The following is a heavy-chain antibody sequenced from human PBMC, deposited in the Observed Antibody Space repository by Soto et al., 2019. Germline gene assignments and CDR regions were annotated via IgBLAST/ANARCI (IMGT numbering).Heavy chain of an antibody. CDR2: ISGSGGST. Sequence: GGSLRLSCAASGFTFSSYAMSWVRQAPGKGLEWVSVISGSGGSTYYADSVKGRFTISRDSSKNTVYLQMSSLRAEDTAEYYCAKGLSTEGWLRPAFDYWGQGSLVTVSS. CDR1: GFTFSSYA. CDR3: AKGLSTEGWLRPAFDY. D-gene: IGHD3-9*01. V-gene: IGHV3-23*01. J-gene: IGHJ4*02.